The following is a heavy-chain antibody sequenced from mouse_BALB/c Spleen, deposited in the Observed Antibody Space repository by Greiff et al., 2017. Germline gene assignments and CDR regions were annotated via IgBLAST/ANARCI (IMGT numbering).Heavy chain of an antibody. J-gene: IGHJ3*01. Sequence: QVHVKQSGAELVRPGVSVKISCKGSGYTFTDYAMHWVKQSHAKSLEWIGVISTYYGDASYNQKFKGKATMTVDKSSSTAYMELARLKSEDSAIYYCARDGTGPAWFAYWGQGTLVTVSA. CDR3: ARDGTGPAWFAY. D-gene: IGHD4-1*01. V-gene: IGHV1S137*01. CDR2: ISTYYGDA. CDR1: GYTFTDYA.